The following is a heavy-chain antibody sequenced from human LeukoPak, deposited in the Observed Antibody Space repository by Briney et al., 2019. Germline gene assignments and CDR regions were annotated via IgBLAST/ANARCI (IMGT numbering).Heavy chain of an antibody. J-gene: IGHJ4*02. CDR1: GYTFTSYG. CDR3: GSNRPSSAWYVLDY. D-gene: IGHD6-19*01. CDR2: IIAYNGNT. V-gene: IGHV1-18*01. Sequence: ASVKVSCKASGYTFTSYGISWVRQAPGQGLEWMGWIIAYNGNTNYAQKLQGRVTMTTDTSTSTAYMELRSLRSDDTAVYYCGSNRPSSAWYVLDYWGQGTLVTVSS.